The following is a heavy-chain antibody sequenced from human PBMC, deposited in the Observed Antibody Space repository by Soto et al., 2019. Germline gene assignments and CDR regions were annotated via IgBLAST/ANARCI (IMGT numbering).Heavy chain of an antibody. D-gene: IGHD5-18*01. V-gene: IGHV4-4*07. J-gene: IGHJ4*02. CDR2: LYNIKST. CDR1: GASISSFY. Sequence: PSETLSLTCTVSGASISSFYWSWIRQPAGEGLEWIGRLYNIKSTNYKPSLKSRVTISVDTSKNQFSLKLSSVTAADTAVYYCARGDTNLQLIDYWGQGTLVTVS. CDR3: ARGDTNLQLIDY.